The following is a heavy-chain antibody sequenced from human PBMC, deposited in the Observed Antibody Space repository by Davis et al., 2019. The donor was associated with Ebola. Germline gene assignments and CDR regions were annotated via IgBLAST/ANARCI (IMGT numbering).Heavy chain of an antibody. D-gene: IGHD6-13*01. Sequence: PGGSLRLSCAASGFTFSSYSMNWVRQAPGKGLEWVSYISSSSSTIYYADPAKGRFTISRDNAKNSLYLQRNSLRAEDTAVYYCASWAPQRYHQLYNIAAAGDYYGMDVWGQGTTVTVSS. CDR1: GFTFSSYS. J-gene: IGHJ6*02. V-gene: IGHV3-48*04. CDR2: ISSSSSTI. CDR3: ASWAPQRYHQLYNIAAAGDYYGMDV.